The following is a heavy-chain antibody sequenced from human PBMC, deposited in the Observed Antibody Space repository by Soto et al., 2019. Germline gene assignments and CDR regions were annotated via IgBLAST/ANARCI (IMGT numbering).Heavy chain of an antibody. Sequence: QVQLVESGGGVAPPGTSLRLSCSASGFTFTSYAIHWVRQPPGKGLEWVASISYDGGNEYYADFVKGRSTLSRDDSKNTVFLEIDSLRGEDTAIYYCTRARTVITLGYFYYWGPGILVTVSA. CDR1: GFTFTSYA. CDR3: TRARTVITLGYFYY. J-gene: IGHJ4*02. CDR2: ISYDGGNE. V-gene: IGHV3-30*03. D-gene: IGHD4-17*01.